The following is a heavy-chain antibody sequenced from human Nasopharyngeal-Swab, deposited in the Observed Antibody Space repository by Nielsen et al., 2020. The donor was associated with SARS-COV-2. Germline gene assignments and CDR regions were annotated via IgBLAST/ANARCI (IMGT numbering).Heavy chain of an antibody. V-gene: IGHV3-13*01. CDR2: IGTAGYT. J-gene: IGHJ5*02. CDR3: ARGYYDSSGYYNWFDP. Sequence: GGSLRLSCAASGFTFSSYDMHWVRKATGKGLECVSAIGTAGYTSYPGSVKGRFTISRENAKNYLYLQMNSLRAGDTAVYYCARGYYDSSGYYNWFDPWGQGTLVTVSS. D-gene: IGHD3-22*01. CDR1: GFTFSSYD.